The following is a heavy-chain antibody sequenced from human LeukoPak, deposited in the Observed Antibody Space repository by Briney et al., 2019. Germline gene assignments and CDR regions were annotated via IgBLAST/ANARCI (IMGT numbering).Heavy chain of an antibody. J-gene: IGHJ4*02. CDR3: AGDY. V-gene: IGHV3-30-3*01. CDR1: GFTXXXYA. CDR2: ISYDGSNK. Sequence: GFTXXXYAMHWVRQAPGKGLEWVAVISYDGSNKYYADSVKGRFTISRDNSKNTLYLQMNSLRAEDTAVYYCAGDYWGQGTLVTVSS.